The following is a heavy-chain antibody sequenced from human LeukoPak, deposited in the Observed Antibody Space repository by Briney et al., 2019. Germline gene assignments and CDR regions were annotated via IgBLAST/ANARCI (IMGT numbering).Heavy chain of an antibody. CDR1: GGSISSSSYY. V-gene: IGHV4-39*01. D-gene: IGHD2-2*01. CDR2: IYYSGST. CDR3: ARDQLLGYYYYMDV. J-gene: IGHJ6*03. Sequence: SETLSLTCTVSGGSISSSSYYWGWIRQPPGKGLEWIGSIYYSGSTYYNPSLKSRVTISVDTSKNRFSLKLSSVTAADTAAYYCARDQLLGYYYYMDVWGKGTTVTVSS.